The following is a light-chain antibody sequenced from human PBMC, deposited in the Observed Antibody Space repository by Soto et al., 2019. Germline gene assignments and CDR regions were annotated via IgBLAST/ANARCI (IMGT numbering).Light chain of an antibody. CDR1: QSLLHSNGYNF. J-gene: IGKJ3*01. V-gene: IGKV2-28*01. CDR2: LGS. CDR3: MQALQTPFT. Sequence: DIVMTQSPLSLPVTPGEPASISCRSNQSLLHSNGYNFLDWYLQKPGQSPQLLIYLGSYRASGVPDRLSGSGSGTDFTLKISRVEAEDVGVYYCMQALQTPFTFGPGTKVDI.